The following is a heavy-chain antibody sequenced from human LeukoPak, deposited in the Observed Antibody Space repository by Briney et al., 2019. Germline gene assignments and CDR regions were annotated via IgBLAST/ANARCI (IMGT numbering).Heavy chain of an antibody. CDR1: GGTFSSYA. D-gene: IGHD3-9*01. CDR2: INAGNGNT. CDR3: ARGAVLRYFDWLLDDY. J-gene: IGHJ4*02. Sequence: ASVKVSCKASGGTFSSYAISWVRQAPGQRLEWMGWINAGNGNTKYSQKFQGRVTITRDTSASTAYMELSSLRSEDTAVYYCARGAVLRYFDWLLDDYWGQGTLVTVSS. V-gene: IGHV1-3*01.